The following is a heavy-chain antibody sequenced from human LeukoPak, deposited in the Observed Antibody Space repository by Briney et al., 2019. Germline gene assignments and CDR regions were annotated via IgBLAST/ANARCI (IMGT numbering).Heavy chain of an antibody. CDR3: ARDRSSDIVVVVAAIPRGAFDV. Sequence: GGSLRLSCAASGFTFSSYSMNWVRQAPGKGPEWVSYISSDSRTIKYADSVKGRFTISRDTTKNSVYLQMNSLRGEDTAVYYCARDRSSDIVVVVAAIPRGAFDVWGQGTMVTVSS. CDR2: ISSDSRTI. D-gene: IGHD2-15*01. CDR1: GFTFSSYS. J-gene: IGHJ3*01. V-gene: IGHV3-48*04.